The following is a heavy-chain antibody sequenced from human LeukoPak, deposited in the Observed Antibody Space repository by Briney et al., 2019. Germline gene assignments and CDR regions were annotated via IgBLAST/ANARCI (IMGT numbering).Heavy chain of an antibody. Sequence: PGGSLRLSCAASGFTFSSYAMHWVRQAPGKGLEWVAVISYDGNNKYYGDSVRGRFTISRDNSKNTLYLQMNILRAEDTAMYSWARENIATSGNNCFDPGAREPWSPSPQ. V-gene: IGHV3-30*04. CDR1: GFTFSSYA. CDR2: ISYDGNNK. D-gene: IGHD6-13*01. CDR3: ARENIATSGNNCFDP. J-gene: IGHJ5*02.